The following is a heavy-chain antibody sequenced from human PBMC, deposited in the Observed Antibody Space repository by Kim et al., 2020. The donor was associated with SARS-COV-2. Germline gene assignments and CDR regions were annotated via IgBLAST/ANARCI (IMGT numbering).Heavy chain of an antibody. V-gene: IGHV3-23*01. CDR2: ISNSGGST. CDR3: AKRDGVTMILVVIDLHFDH. J-gene: IGHJ4*01. CDR1: GFTFSSYA. Sequence: GGSLRLSCAASGFTFSSYAMSWVRQAPGKGLEWVSAISNSGGSTYYTDSVKGRFTISRDNSKNTLYLQMNSLRAEDTAVYYCAKRDGVTMILVVIDLHFDHGGNGTLVTVSS. D-gene: IGHD3-22*01.